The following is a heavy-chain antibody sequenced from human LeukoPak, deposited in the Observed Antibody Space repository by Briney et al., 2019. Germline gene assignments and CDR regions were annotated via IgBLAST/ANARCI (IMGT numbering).Heavy chain of an antibody. V-gene: IGHV1-8*03. D-gene: IGHD6-6*01. CDR2: MNPNSGNT. J-gene: IGHJ6*03. CDR3: ARAGSSPHYYYMDV. Sequence: ASVKVSCKASGYTFTSYDINWVRQATGQGLEWMGWMNPNSGNTGYAQKFQGRVTITRNTSISTAYMELSSLRSEDTAVYYCARAGSSPHYYYMDVWGKGITVTVSS. CDR1: GYTFTSYD.